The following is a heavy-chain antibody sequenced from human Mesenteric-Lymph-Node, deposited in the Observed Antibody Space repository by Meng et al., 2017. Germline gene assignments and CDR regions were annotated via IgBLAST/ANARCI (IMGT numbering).Heavy chain of an antibody. CDR3: ARVDPHGSGTYNIGYFDY. CDR2: IYYSGST. CDR1: GGSISSSSYY. D-gene: IGHD3-10*01. J-gene: IGHJ4*02. Sequence: GSLRLSCTVSGGSISSSSYYWGWIRQPPGKGLEWIGSIYYSGSTYYNPSLKRRVTISVDTSKNQFSLKLSSVTAADTAVYYCARVDPHGSGTYNIGYFDYWGQGTLVTVSS. V-gene: IGHV4-39*07.